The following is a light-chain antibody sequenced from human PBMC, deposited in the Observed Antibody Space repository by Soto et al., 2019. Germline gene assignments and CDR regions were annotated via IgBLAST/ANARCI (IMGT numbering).Light chain of an antibody. V-gene: IGKV2-28*01. CDR1: QGLQHSNGYTY. CDR2: LGS. CDR3: MQALQTPWT. J-gene: IGKJ1*01. Sequence: DIVMTQSPLSLPVTLGEPASISCRSSQGLQHSNGYTYLDWYLQKPGQSPQLLIYLGSHRASGVPDRFSGSASGTDFTLKITRVEAEHVGVYYCMQALQTPWTFGQGTKVEI.